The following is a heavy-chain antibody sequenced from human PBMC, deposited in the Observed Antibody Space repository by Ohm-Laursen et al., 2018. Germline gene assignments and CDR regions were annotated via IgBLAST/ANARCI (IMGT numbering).Heavy chain of an antibody. CDR2: INPSGGST. J-gene: IGHJ4*02. D-gene: IGHD6-6*01. CDR3: ACRSSSSGFDY. CDR1: GYTFTSYY. Sequence: ASVKVSCKASGYTFTSYYMHWVRQAPGHGLEWMGIINPSGGSTSYAQKFQGRVTMTRDTSTSTVYMELSSLRSEDTAVYFCACRSSSSGFDYWGQGTLVTVSS. V-gene: IGHV1-46*01.